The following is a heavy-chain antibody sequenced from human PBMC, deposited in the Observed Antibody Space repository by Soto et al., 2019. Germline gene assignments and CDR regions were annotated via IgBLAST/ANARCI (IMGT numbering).Heavy chain of an antibody. V-gene: IGHV4-31*03. CDR3: AGGGSIVVATRRLMDV. Sequence: SETLSLTCTVSGGSISSGGYYWSWIRQHPGKGLEWIGYIYNSGSTYYNPSLKSRVTISVDTSKNQFSLKLSSVTVADMAFFYCAGGGSIVVATRRLMDVWGKGTTVTIPS. D-gene: IGHD3-22*01. CDR2: IYNSGST. J-gene: IGHJ6*03. CDR1: GGSISSGGYY.